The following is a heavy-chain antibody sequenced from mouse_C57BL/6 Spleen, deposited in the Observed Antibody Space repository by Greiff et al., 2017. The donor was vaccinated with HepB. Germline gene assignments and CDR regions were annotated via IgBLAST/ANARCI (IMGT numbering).Heavy chain of an antibody. CDR1: GYTFTEYT. D-gene: IGHD1-1*01. J-gene: IGHJ1*03. Sequence: VQLQQSGAELVKPGASVKLSCKASGYTFTEYTIHWVKQRSGQGLEWIGWFYPGSGRIKYNEKFKDKATLTEDKSSSKVYMELSRLTSEDSAVYFCARHEEGYYGSSYRYFDVWGTGATVTVSS. CDR2: FYPGSGRI. V-gene: IGHV1-62-2*01. CDR3: ARHEEGYYGSSYRYFDV.